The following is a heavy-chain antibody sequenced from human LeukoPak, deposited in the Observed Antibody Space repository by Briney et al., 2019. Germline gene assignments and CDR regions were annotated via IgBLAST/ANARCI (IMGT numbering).Heavy chain of an antibody. J-gene: IGHJ4*02. D-gene: IGHD1-26*01. CDR1: GFTFSSYS. Sequence: GGSLRLSCAVSGFTFSSYSMNWVRQAPGKGLEWVSLISSSGSYIYYADSVKGRFTISRDNAKNSLYLQMNSLRAEDTAVFYCARAPRWEPIDYWGQGTLVTVSS. CDR2: ISSSGSYI. CDR3: ARAPRWEPIDY. V-gene: IGHV3-21*01.